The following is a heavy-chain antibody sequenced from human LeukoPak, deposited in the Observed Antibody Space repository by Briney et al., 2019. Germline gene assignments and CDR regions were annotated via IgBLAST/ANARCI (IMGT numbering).Heavy chain of an antibody. V-gene: IGHV3-48*02. J-gene: IGHJ4*02. CDR3: ARDRGDNYGDYGSRYFDY. D-gene: IGHD4-17*01. CDR2: ISSSSSTI. CDR1: GFTFSSYS. Sequence: GGSLGLSCAASGFTFSSYSMNWVRQAPGKGLEWVSYISSSSSTIYYADSVKGRFTISRDNAKNSLYLQMNSLRDEDTAVYYCARDRGDNYGDYGSRYFDYWGQGTLVTVSS.